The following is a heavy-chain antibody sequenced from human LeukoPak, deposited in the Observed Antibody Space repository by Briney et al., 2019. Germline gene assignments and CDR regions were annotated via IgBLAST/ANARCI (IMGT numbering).Heavy chain of an antibody. D-gene: IGHD6-19*01. CDR2: ISGSGGIT. CDR3: AKGGASTGWYYYYYMDV. Sequence: GGSLRLSCAASGFTFSSCAMNWVRQAPGKGLEWVSGISGSGGITHYADSVRGRFTISRDNSKNTLYLQMNSLRAEDTAVYYCAKGGASTGWYYYYYMDVWGKGTTVTVSS. CDR1: GFTFSSCA. J-gene: IGHJ6*03. V-gene: IGHV3-23*01.